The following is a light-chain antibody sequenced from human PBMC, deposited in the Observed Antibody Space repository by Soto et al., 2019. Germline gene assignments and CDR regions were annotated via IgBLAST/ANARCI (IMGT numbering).Light chain of an antibody. CDR2: AAS. J-gene: IGKJ4*01. CDR3: QQRSNWLT. V-gene: IGKV1-9*01. Sequence: DIQLTQSPSFLSASVGDRVTITCRASQDINSFLSWYQQKPGKAPKLLIYAASTLQSGVPSRFSGSGSGTDFTLTISSLQPEDFAVYYCQQRSNWLTFGGGTKVDIK. CDR1: QDINSF.